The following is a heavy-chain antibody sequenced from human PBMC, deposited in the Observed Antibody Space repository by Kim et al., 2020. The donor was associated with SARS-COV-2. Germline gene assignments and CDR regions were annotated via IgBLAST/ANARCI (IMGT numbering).Heavy chain of an antibody. CDR3: ARSSTVTPTGYFQL. D-gene: IGHD4-17*01. V-gene: IGHV5-51*01. J-gene: IGHJ1*01. Sequence: SPPFQGKVTITPDKSISTAYLQWSSLKASDTAMYYCARSSTVTPTGYFQLWGQGTLVTVSS.